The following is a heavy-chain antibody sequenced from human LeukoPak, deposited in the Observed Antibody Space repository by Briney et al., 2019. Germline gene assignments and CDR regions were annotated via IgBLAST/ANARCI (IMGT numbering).Heavy chain of an antibody. D-gene: IGHD6-13*01. CDR3: AKEAAAAGT. J-gene: IGHJ5*02. CDR1: GFTFSSYS. CDR2: ISSSSSTI. Sequence: GGSLRLSCAASGFTFSSYSMNWVRQAPGKGLEWASYISSSSSTIYYAGSVKGRFTISRDNAKNSLYLQMNSLRAEDTAVYYCAKEAAAAGTWGQGTLVTVSS. V-gene: IGHV3-48*01.